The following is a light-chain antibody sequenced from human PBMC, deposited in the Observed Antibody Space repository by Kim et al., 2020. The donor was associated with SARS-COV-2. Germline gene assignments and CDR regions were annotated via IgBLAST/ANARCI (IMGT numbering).Light chain of an antibody. Sequence: FGQTVRMTNQGDSLISYFASWNQQRPGQAPVLVIFGKNNRPSGIPDRFSGSSSGNTASLTITGAQAEDEAYYYCNSRDSSGNHLYVFGTGTKVTVL. V-gene: IGLV3-19*01. CDR2: GKN. J-gene: IGLJ1*01. CDR3: NSRDSSGNHLYV. CDR1: SLISYF.